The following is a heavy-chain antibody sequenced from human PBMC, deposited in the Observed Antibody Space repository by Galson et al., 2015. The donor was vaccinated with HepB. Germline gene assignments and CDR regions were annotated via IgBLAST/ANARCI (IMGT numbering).Heavy chain of an antibody. Sequence: SLRLSCAASGFTFSSYAMHWVRQAPGKGLEWVAVISYDGSNKYYADSVEGRFTISRDNSKNTLYLQMNSLRAEDTAVYYCARDKAVAKYYFDYWGQGTLVTVSS. V-gene: IGHV3-30-3*01. J-gene: IGHJ4*02. CDR1: GFTFSSYA. CDR3: ARDKAVAKYYFDY. CDR2: ISYDGSNK. D-gene: IGHD6-19*01.